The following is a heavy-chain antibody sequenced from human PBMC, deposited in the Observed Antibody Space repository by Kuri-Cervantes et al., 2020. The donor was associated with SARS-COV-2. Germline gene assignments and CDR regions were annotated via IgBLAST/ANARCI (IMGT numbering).Heavy chain of an antibody. Sequence: GGSLRLSCAASGFTFSSYRMNWVRQAPGKGLEWVSSISSSSSYIYYADPVKGRFTISRDNAKNSLYLQMNSLKAEDTAVYYCARVSVAETYYGLWGGYYHYGIDVWGQGTTVTVSS. V-gene: IGHV3-21*01. CDR2: ISSSSSYI. CDR1: GFTFSSYR. CDR3: ARVSVAETYYGLWGGYYHYGIDV. D-gene: IGHD3-3*01. J-gene: IGHJ6*02.